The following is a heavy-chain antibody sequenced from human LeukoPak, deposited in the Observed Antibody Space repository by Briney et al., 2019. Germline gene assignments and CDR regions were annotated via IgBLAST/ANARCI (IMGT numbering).Heavy chain of an antibody. CDR2: IYYSGST. J-gene: IGHJ2*01. V-gene: IGHV4-61*01. Sequence: SETLSLTCTVSGGSVSSGSYCWSWIRQPPGKGLEWIGYIYYSGSTNYNPSLKSRVTISVDTSKNQFSLKLSSVTAADTAVYYCARRTYFDLWGRGTLVTVSS. CDR3: ARRTYFDL. CDR1: GGSVSSGSYC.